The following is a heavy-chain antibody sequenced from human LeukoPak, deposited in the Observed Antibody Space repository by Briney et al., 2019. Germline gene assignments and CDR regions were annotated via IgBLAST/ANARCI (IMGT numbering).Heavy chain of an antibody. D-gene: IGHD5-12*01. Sequence: ASVKVSCKASGYTFTSYGISWVRQAPGQGLEWMGWISAYNGNTNYAQKFQGRVTMTRNTSISTAYMELSSLRSEDTAVYYCARANGASGYDFDYWGQGTLVTVSS. CDR3: ARANGASGYDFDY. CDR1: GYTFTSYG. V-gene: IGHV1-18*01. J-gene: IGHJ4*02. CDR2: ISAYNGNT.